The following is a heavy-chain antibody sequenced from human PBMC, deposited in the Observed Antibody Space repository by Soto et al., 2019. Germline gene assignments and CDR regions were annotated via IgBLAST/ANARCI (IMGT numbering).Heavy chain of an antibody. CDR3: AKDRLMLTMVVVGAFDF. CDR2: ISGSGSTT. D-gene: IGHD3-22*01. V-gene: IGHV3-23*01. CDR1: GFSFNNHA. J-gene: IGHJ3*01. Sequence: VQLLESGGGLVQPGGSLRLSCAASGFSFNNHAMTWVRQAPGKGLEWDSGISGSGSTTHYADSVKGRFTISRDNSKDTLYLQMNSLRHEDTAVYYCAKDRLMLTMVVVGAFDFWGLGTMVTVSS.